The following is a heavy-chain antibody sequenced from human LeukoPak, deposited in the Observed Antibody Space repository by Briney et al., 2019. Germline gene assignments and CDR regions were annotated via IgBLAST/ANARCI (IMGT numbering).Heavy chain of an antibody. J-gene: IGHJ4*02. CDR3: ARGRRATDFDY. Sequence: RASVKVSCKASGYTFTGYHMHWVRQAPGQGLEWMGRINPNSGGTNYAQKFQGRVTMTRDTSISTAYMELSRLRSDDTAVYCCARGRRATDFDYWGQGTLVTVSS. D-gene: IGHD5-12*01. CDR2: INPNSGGT. V-gene: IGHV1-2*06. CDR1: GYTFTGYH.